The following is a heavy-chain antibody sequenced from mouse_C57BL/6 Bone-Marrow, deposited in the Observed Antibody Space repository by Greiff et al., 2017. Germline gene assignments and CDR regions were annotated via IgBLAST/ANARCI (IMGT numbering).Heavy chain of an antibody. CDR3: ARLEFDGSSGDWYVDV. CDR2: IYPRDGST. Sequence: QVQLQQSGPELVKPGASVKLSCKASGYTFTSYDINWVKQRPGQGLEWIGWIYPRDGSTKYNEKFKGKATLTVDTSSSTAYMELHSLTYEASAVSVGARLEFDGSSGDWYVDVWGTGTTVTVSS. V-gene: IGHV1-85*01. CDR1: GYTFTSYD. D-gene: IGHD1-1*01. J-gene: IGHJ1*03.